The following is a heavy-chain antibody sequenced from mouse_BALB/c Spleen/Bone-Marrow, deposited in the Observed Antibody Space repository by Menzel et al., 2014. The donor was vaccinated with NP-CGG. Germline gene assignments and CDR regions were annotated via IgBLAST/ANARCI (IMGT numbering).Heavy chain of an antibody. Sequence: QVQLQQPGAELVKPGASVKLSCKASGYTFTSYYIYWVKQRPGLGLEWIGEINPSNGGTNFNEKFKSKATLTVDKSSSTAYMQLSSLTSEDSAVYYCTRSNGNWFAYWGQGTLVTVSA. V-gene: IGHV1S81*02. CDR3: TRSNGNWFAY. CDR1: GYTFTSYY. CDR2: INPSNGGT. D-gene: IGHD2-1*01. J-gene: IGHJ3*01.